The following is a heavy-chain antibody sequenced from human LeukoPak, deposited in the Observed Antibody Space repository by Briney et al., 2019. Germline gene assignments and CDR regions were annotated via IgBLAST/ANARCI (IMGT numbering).Heavy chain of an antibody. D-gene: IGHD1-1*01. CDR1: GFTFDTYG. Sequence: PGGSLTLSCAASGFTFDTYGMLGLRQAPAKELEWVAVIAYDGSNRVYADSVKGRFTTSKDNSKNTLYLQMNSLRGEDTAVYYCAKEKAIATITYGLDVWGQGTTVTVSS. CDR3: AKEKAIATITYGLDV. J-gene: IGHJ6*02. CDR2: IAYDGSNR. V-gene: IGHV3-30*18.